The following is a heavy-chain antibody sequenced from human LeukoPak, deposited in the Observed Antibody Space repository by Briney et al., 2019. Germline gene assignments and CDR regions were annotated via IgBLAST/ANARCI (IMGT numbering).Heavy chain of an antibody. CDR3: AGGVTGAFDY. CDR2: ISSTSAYT. Sequence: PGGSLRLSCAASGFPFTSGFTFSDYYMSWIRQAPGKGLEWVSYISSTSAYTSYADSVKGRFTISRDNANNSLFLQMNGLRAEDTVIYSWAGGVTGAFDYWARETLATVPS. D-gene: IGHD3-10*01. CDR1: GFPFTSGFTFSDYY. V-gene: IGHV3-11*06. J-gene: IGHJ4*02.